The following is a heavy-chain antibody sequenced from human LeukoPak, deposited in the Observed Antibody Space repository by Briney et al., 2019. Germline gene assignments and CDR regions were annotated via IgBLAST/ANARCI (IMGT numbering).Heavy chain of an antibody. CDR3: ARQTGSGLFILP. CDR2: IYYSGNT. V-gene: IGHV4-39*01. J-gene: IGHJ4*02. Sequence: TSETLSLTCTVSGGSISSSSYYWGWIRQPPGKGLEWIGNIYYSGNTYYNSPLKSRVTISVDTSKNQFSLRLSSVTAADTAVYYCARQTGSGLFILPGGQGTLVTVSS. CDR1: GGSISSSSYY. D-gene: IGHD3/OR15-3a*01.